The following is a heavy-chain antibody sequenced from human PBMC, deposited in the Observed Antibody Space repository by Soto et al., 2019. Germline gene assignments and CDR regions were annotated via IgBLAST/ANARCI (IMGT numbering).Heavy chain of an antibody. V-gene: IGHV4-4*02. Sequence: SETLSLTCAVSGGSISSSNWWSWVRQPPGKGLEWIGEIYHSGSTNYNPSLKSRVTISADKSKNQFSLKLSSVTAADTAVYYCARVLGNDAFDIWGQGTMVTVS. D-gene: IGHD3-3*02. CDR2: IYHSGST. J-gene: IGHJ3*02. CDR1: GGSISSSNW. CDR3: ARVLGNDAFDI.